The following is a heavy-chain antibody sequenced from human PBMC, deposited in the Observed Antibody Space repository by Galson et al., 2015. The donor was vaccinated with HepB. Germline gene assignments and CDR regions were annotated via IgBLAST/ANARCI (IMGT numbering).Heavy chain of an antibody. J-gene: IGHJ4*02. Sequence: ATLSPTCAVYGGSFSGSSRRWRRLPPRKRLECIGEITHSGSTNYTPSLQSRVTISVDTSKNQFSLKLSSVTAADTAVYYCARGRPHCGEDCYTPQHNRAGAFDYWGQGTLVTVSS. CDR1: GGSFSGSS. V-gene: IGHV4-34*01. CDR3: ARGRPHCGEDCYTPQHNRAGAFDY. CDR2: ITHSGST. D-gene: IGHD2-21*02.